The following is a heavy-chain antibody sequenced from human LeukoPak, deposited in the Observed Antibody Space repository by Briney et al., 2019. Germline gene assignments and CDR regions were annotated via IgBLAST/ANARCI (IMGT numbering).Heavy chain of an antibody. CDR3: AKWGDYDVLTGYYVPDY. V-gene: IGHV3-23*01. J-gene: IGHJ4*02. CDR1: GFTFSNYA. CDR2: ILGSGGST. Sequence: GGSLRLSCAASGFTFSNYAMSWVRQAPGKGLEWVSAILGSGGSTYYADSVKGGFTVSRDNSKSTLYLQMNSLRAEDTALYYCAKWGDYDVLTGYYVPDYWGQGTLVTVSS. D-gene: IGHD3-9*01.